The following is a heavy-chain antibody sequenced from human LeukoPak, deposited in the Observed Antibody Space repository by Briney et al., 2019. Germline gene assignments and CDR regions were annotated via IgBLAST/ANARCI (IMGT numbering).Heavy chain of an antibody. Sequence: GGSLRLSCAASGFTFSSYAMSWVRQAPGKGLEWVSAISGSGGSTYYADSVKGRFTISRDNSKNTLYLQMNSLETEDTAVYYCSRHPEGAPVALNYWGQGTLVTVSS. CDR2: ISGSGGST. V-gene: IGHV3-23*01. CDR3: SRHPEGAPVALNY. J-gene: IGHJ4*02. D-gene: IGHD2-2*01. CDR1: GFTFSSYA.